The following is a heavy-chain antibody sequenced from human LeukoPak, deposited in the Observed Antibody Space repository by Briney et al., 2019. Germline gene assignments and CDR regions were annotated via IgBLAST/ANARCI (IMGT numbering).Heavy chain of an antibody. Sequence: SETLSLTCAVYGGSFSGYYWSWIRQPPGKGLEWIGEINHSGSTNYNPSLKSRVTISVDTSKNQFSLKPSSVTAADTAVYYCASSTGILRFLEWLSVPFDYWGQGTLVTVSS. D-gene: IGHD3-3*01. CDR2: INHSGST. CDR3: ASSTGILRFLEWLSVPFDY. J-gene: IGHJ4*02. CDR1: GGSFSGYY. V-gene: IGHV4-34*01.